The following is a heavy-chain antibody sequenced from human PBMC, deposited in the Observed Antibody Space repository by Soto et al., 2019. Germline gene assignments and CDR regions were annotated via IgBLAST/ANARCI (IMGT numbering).Heavy chain of an antibody. D-gene: IGHD2-21*01. Sequence: PSETLSLTCTVSGGSISSGGYYWSWIRQHPGKGLEWIGYIYYSGSTYYNPSLKSRVTISVDTSKNQFSLKLSSVTAADTAVYYCASSFCGGDCYSVMWVYWGQGTLVTVSS. CDR2: IYYSGST. V-gene: IGHV4-31*03. J-gene: IGHJ4*02. CDR1: GGSISSGGYY. CDR3: ASSFCGGDCYSVMWVY.